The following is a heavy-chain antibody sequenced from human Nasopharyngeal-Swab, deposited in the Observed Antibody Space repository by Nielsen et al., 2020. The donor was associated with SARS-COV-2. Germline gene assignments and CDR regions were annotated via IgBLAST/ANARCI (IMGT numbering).Heavy chain of an antibody. CDR2: ISVSSLTT. J-gene: IGHJ4*02. V-gene: IGHV3-48*04. D-gene: IGHD2-2*01. CDR1: GFTFSRFA. CDR3: ARWRGSTTWYLDY. Sequence: ESLKISCAGHGFTFSRFAMSWVRQAPGKGLEWLSYISVSSLTTYYADSVKGRFTISRDNAKNTLYLQINSLRVEDTAVYYCARWRGSTTWYLDYWGQGTRVTVSS.